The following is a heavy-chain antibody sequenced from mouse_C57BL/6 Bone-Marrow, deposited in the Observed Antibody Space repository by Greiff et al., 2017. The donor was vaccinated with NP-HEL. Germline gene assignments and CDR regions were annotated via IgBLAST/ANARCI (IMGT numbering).Heavy chain of an antibody. Sequence: QVQLQQPGAELVKPGASVKMSCKASGYTFTSDWITWVKQRPGQGLEWIGDIYPGSGSTNYNEKFKSKATLTVDTSSSTAYMPLSSLTSEESAVYYCARHGSSYDWYFDVWGTGTTVTVSS. J-gene: IGHJ1*03. CDR3: ARHGSSYDWYFDV. V-gene: IGHV1-55*01. CDR1: GYTFTSDW. CDR2: IYPGSGST. D-gene: IGHD1-1*01.